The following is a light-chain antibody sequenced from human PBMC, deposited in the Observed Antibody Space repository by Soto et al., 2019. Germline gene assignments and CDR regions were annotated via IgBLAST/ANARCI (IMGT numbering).Light chain of an antibody. CDR1: QSVSSSY. CDR3: QQYDSSPWT. J-gene: IGKJ1*01. Sequence: EIVLTQSPGTLSLSPGERATLSCRASQSVSSSYLAWYQQTPGQAPRLLVYDTSYRATGVPDRFSGSGSGTDFTLTISRLEPEDSAVYYCQQYDSSPWTFGQGTTVDIK. CDR2: DTS. V-gene: IGKV3-20*01.